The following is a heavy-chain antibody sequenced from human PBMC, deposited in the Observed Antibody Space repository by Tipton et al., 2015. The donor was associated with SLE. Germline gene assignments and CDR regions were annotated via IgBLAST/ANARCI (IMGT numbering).Heavy chain of an antibody. CDR1: GRSFSSYF. CDR2: MYHSGST. Sequence: LRLSCAVSGRSFSSYFWSWVRQPPGKGLEWIGSMYHSGSTYYNPSLRSRVTISLDTSKNQFSLKLRSVAAAVTAVYFCARANWAQGHFDFWGQGTLVTVSS. CDR3: ARANWAQGHFDF. V-gene: IGHV4-34*01. J-gene: IGHJ4*02. D-gene: IGHD7-27*01.